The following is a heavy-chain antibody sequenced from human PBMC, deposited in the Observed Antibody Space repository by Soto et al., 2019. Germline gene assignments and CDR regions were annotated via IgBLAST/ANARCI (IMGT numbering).Heavy chain of an antibody. CDR3: AREDYYYGMDV. J-gene: IGHJ6*02. Sequence: ASVKVSCKASGYIFTGYYIQWVRQAPGQGLEWMGWINTKTGGTKYAQKFQGRVTMTRDTSINTAYMEVSRLSSVTAADTAVYYCAREDYYYGMDVWGQGTTVTVSS. CDR2: INTKTGGT. V-gene: IGHV1-2*02. CDR1: GYIFTGYY.